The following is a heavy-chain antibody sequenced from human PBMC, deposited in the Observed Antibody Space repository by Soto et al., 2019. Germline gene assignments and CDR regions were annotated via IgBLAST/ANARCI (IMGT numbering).Heavy chain of an antibody. D-gene: IGHD3-22*01. CDR1: GFNFNIHA. J-gene: IGHJ4*02. Sequence: GGPLRLSCAAPGFNFNIHASHWIRQAPGEGLEWVAVMSPGGNSQYYADSVKGRFTISRDTSKSTLYLQMTSLRPEDTAVYYCASGAAFYYDTSRYWGQGTLVTVSS. CDR2: MSPGGNSQ. CDR3: ASGAAFYYDTSRY. V-gene: IGHV3-30-3*01.